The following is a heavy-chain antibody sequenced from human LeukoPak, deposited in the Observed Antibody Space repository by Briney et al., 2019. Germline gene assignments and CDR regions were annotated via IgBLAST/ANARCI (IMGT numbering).Heavy chain of an antibody. J-gene: IGHJ5*02. Sequence: ASVKVSCKASGYTFTIYDINWVRQATGQGLEWMGWMNPNSGNTDYAQRFQGRVTMTRNTSISTAYMELSSLRSEDTAVYYCARAANWHDDDWFDPWGQEPWSPSPQ. D-gene: IGHD1-1*01. CDR3: ARAANWHDDDWFDP. CDR1: GYTFTIYD. CDR2: MNPNSGNT. V-gene: IGHV1-8*02.